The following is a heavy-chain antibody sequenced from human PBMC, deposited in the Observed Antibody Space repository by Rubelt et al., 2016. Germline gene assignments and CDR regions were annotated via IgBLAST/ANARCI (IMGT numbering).Heavy chain of an antibody. V-gene: IGHV3-30*02. Sequence: QVQLVESGGGVVQPGGSLRLSCAASGFTFSRYGMHWVRQAPGKGLEWVAFIRYDGSNTYYADSVKGRFTISRDNSKNTLYLQMNSLRAEDTAVYYCAKGGNVVVTARLYYFDYWGQGTLVTVSS. CDR1: GFTFSRYG. J-gene: IGHJ4*02. CDR3: AKGGNVVVTARLYYFDY. CDR2: IRYDGSNT. D-gene: IGHD2-21*02.